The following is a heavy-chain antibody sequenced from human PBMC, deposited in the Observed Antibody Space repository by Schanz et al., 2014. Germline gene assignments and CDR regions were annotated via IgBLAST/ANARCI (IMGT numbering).Heavy chain of an antibody. CDR1: GYTFTSYG. CDR3: ARGPSQGYSYGHNIGAYYYGMDV. CDR2: ISAYNGHT. Sequence: QVQLVQSGAEVKKPGASVKVSCKASGYTFTSYGINWVRQAPGQGLEWMGWISAYNGHTDYAQKFQGRVTITADKSTSTASMELSSLRSEDTAVYYCARGPSQGYSYGHNIGAYYYGMDVWGQGTTVTVSS. J-gene: IGHJ6*02. V-gene: IGHV1-18*01. D-gene: IGHD5-18*01.